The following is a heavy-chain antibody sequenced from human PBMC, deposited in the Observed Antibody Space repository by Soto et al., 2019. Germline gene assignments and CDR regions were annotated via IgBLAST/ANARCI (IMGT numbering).Heavy chain of an antibody. CDR3: ARPRGTTNSAFDL. CDR2: INPDGSRT. Sequence: EMQLVESGGGLGQPGGSLRLSCEASGFTLSKYWMHWVRLVPGKGLVGVSRINPDGSRTDYAESVQGRFTISRDNAKNTLYLQMNGLGVEDTAVYYCARPRGTTNSAFDLWGQGTKVTVSS. V-gene: IGHV3-74*01. D-gene: IGHD3-16*01. J-gene: IGHJ3*01. CDR1: GFTLSKYW.